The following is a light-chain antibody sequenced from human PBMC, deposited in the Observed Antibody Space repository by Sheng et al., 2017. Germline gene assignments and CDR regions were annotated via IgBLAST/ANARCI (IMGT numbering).Light chain of an antibody. CDR2: GNS. V-gene: IGLV1-40*01. Sequence: QSVLTQPPSVSGAPGQRVTISCTGSSSNIGAGYDVHWYQQLPGTAPKLLIFGNSNLPSGVPDRFSGSKSGTSASLAITGLQAEDEADYYCQSYDSSLSGVFGGGTNLTVL. J-gene: IGLJ3*02. CDR1: SSNIGAGYD. CDR3: QSYDSSLSGV.